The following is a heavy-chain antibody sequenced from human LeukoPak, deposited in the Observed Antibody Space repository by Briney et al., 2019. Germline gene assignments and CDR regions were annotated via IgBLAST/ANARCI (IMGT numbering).Heavy chain of an antibody. J-gene: IGHJ4*02. V-gene: IGHV4-39*07. Sequence: SETLSLTCNVSGGSISSSSYYCGWIRQPPGKGLEWIGSIYYSGSPYYNPSLKSRVTISVDTSKIQFSLKLSSVTAADTAVYYCAIGEDIVVVVAATGGFGYWGQGTLVTVSS. CDR3: AIGEDIVVVVAATGGFGY. CDR1: GGSISSSSYY. D-gene: IGHD2-15*01. CDR2: IYYSGSP.